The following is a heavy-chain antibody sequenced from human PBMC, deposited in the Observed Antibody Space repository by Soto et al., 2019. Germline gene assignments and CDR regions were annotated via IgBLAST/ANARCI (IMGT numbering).Heavy chain of an antibody. V-gene: IGHV3-21*01. Sequence: GGSLRLSCAASGFTFSSYSMNWVRQAPGKGLEWVSSISSSSSYIYYADSVKGRFTISRDNAKNSLYLQMNSLRAEDTAVYYCARDRSPEWWLGGYWGQGTLVTVSS. CDR3: ARDRSPEWWLGGY. D-gene: IGHD2-15*01. J-gene: IGHJ4*02. CDR2: ISSSSSYI. CDR1: GFTFSSYS.